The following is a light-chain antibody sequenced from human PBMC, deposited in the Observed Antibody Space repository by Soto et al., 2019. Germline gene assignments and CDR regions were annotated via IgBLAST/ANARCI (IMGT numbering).Light chain of an antibody. CDR2: GAS. CDR1: QSVRSSY. J-gene: IGKJ3*01. V-gene: IGKV3-20*01. CDR3: QQYGDSPR. Sequence: EIVLTQSPGTLSLSPGERATLSCRASQSVRSSYLAWYQQKPGQATRLLIYGASSRATGIPDRFSGSGSGTDFTLTISRLEPEDFAVYYCQQYGDSPRFGHGTKVDIK.